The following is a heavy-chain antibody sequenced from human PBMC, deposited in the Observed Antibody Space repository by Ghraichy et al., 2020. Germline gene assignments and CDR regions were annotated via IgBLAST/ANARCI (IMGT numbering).Heavy chain of an antibody. Sequence: ETLSLTCVASGFTFTNYWMTWVRQAPGKGLEWVANIGRDGSQRFYVDSVRGRFTISRDNAKNSVYLQMNSLRAEDTAVYYCARDTVTTEYDYWGQGTLVTVSS. V-gene: IGHV3-7*03. D-gene: IGHD4-17*01. CDR3: ARDTVTTEYDY. CDR2: IGRDGSQR. CDR1: GFTFTNYW. J-gene: IGHJ4*02.